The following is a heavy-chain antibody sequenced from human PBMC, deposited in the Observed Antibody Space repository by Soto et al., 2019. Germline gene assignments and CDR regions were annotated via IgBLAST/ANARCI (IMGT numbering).Heavy chain of an antibody. D-gene: IGHD2-2*01. V-gene: IGHV1-69*01. Sequence: QVQLVQSGAEVKKPGSSVKVSCKASGGTFSSYAISWVRQAPGQGLEWMGGIIPIFGTANYAQKFQGRVTITAEESTSTAYMDLSSLKSEDTAVYYCARSQGAMPGEASYYCYGMDVWGQGTTVTVSS. CDR3: ARSQGAMPGEASYYCYGMDV. J-gene: IGHJ6*02. CDR2: IIPIFGTA. CDR1: GGTFSSYA.